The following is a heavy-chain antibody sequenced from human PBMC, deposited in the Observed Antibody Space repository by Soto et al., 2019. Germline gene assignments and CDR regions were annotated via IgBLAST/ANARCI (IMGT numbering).Heavy chain of an antibody. Sequence: EMQLVESGGGLVKPGGSLRLSCVVSGFTFSDYCMNWVRQAPGRGLEWVASISSGGNFIYYADSVRGRFTTSRDNAENSLYLQMNSLRVEDTATYYCARTIIAFGGVIAPHWFDPWGQGTQVTVSS. CDR3: ARTIIAFGGVIAPHWFDP. CDR2: ISSGGNFI. CDR1: GFTFSDYC. J-gene: IGHJ5*02. D-gene: IGHD3-16*02. V-gene: IGHV3-21*06.